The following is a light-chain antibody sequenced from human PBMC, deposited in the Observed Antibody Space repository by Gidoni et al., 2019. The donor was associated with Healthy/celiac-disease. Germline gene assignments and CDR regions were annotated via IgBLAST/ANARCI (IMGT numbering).Light chain of an antibody. J-gene: IGLJ2*01. CDR3: QAWDSSTAI. CDR1: NLGDKY. V-gene: IGLV3-1*01. CDR2: QDS. Sequence: SYELTQPPSVSVSPGQTASITCSGDNLGDKYACWFQQKPGQSPVLVICQDSKRPSGIPERFSGSNSGNTATLTISGTQAMDEADYYCQAWDSSTAIFGGGTKLTVL.